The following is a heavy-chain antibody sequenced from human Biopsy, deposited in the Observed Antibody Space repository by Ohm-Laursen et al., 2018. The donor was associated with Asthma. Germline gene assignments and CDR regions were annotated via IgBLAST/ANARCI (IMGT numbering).Heavy chain of an antibody. J-gene: IGHJ4*02. CDR2: ISGSGGST. CDR3: ARGYSTSWYFGY. CDR1: GFTFSSYA. D-gene: IGHD6-13*01. Sequence: SLRLSCAASGFTFSSYAMSWVRQAPGKGLEWVSAISGSGGSTYCADSVKGRFTISRDNSKNTLYLQMNSLRAEDTAVYYCARGYSTSWYFGYWGQGTVVTVSS. V-gene: IGHV3-23*01.